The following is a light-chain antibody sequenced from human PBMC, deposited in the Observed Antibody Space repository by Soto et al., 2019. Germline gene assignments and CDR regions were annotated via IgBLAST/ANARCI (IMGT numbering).Light chain of an antibody. Sequence: QYVLTQPPSVCGSPGQSITISCTGTSSDIGGYKYASWYQHHPGKAPKLIIYEVSYRPSGVSNRFSGSKSGNTASLTISGLQAEDEADYYCSSYTNTSTRVFGTGTKVTVL. J-gene: IGLJ1*01. CDR3: SSYTNTSTRV. V-gene: IGLV2-14*01. CDR2: EVS. CDR1: SSDIGGYKY.